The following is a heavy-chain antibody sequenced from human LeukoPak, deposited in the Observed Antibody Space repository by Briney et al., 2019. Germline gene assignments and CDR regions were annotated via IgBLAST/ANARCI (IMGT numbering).Heavy chain of an antibody. V-gene: IGHV4-34*01. CDR1: GGSFSGYY. CDR3: ARPNWNDLHFDY. J-gene: IGHJ4*02. Sequence: SETLSLTCALYGGSFSGYYWSWIRQPPGKGLEWIGEINHSGSTYYNPSLKSRVTISVDTSKNQFSLRLSSVTAADTAVYYCARPNWNDLHFDYWGQGTLVTVSS. D-gene: IGHD1-1*01. CDR2: INHSGST.